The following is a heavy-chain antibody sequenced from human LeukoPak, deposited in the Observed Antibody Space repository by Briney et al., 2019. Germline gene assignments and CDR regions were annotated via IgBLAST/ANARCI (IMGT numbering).Heavy chain of an antibody. CDR3: ARHLYDSSGYADY. CDR2: IYHSGST. D-gene: IGHD3-22*01. J-gene: IGHJ4*02. Sequence: PSETLSLTCTVSGYSISSGYYWGWIRQPPGKGLEWIGSIYHSGSTYYNPSLKSRVTISVDTSKNQFSLKLSSVTAADTAVYYCARHLYDSSGYADYWGQGTLVTVSS. V-gene: IGHV4-38-2*02. CDR1: GYSISSGYY.